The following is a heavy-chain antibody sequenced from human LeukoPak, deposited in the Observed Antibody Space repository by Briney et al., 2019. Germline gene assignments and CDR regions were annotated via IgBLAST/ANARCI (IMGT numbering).Heavy chain of an antibody. CDR3: ARVRTEHYYYMDV. D-gene: IGHD2-2*01. CDR2: IYHSGST. J-gene: IGHJ6*03. V-gene: IGHV4-39*07. CDR1: GGSISNSHYY. Sequence: SETLSLTCTVSGGSISNSHYYWGWVRQPPGKGLEWIGSIYHSGSTYYNPSLKSRVTISVDTSKNQFSLKLSSVTAADTAVYYCARVRTEHYYYMDVWGKGTTVTVSS.